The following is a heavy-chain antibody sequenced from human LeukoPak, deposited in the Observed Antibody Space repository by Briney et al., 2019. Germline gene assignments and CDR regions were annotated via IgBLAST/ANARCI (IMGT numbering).Heavy chain of an antibody. CDR1: GVSISSYY. D-gene: IGHD4-17*01. CDR2: IYYSGST. V-gene: IGHV4-59*12. CDR3: ARVVYGDYAGDIYNWFDP. J-gene: IGHJ5*02. Sequence: PSETLSLTCSVSGVSISSYYWSWIRQPPGKGLEWIGYIYYSGSTNYNPSLKSRVTISVHTSKNQFSLKLSSVTAADTAVYYCARVVYGDYAGDIYNWFDPWGQGTQVTVSS.